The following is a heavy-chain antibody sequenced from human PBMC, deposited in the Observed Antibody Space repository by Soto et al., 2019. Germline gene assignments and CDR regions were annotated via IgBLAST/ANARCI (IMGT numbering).Heavy chain of an antibody. Sequence: QVQLVQSGAEVKKPGASVKVSCKASGYTFTSYDINWVRQATGQGLEWMGWMNPNRGNTGYAQKVQGRVTMTRNTSISTAYMELSSLRSEDTAVYYCARGGGDGYDFWSGYHNWFDPWGQGTLVTVCS. CDR3: ARGGGDGYDFWSGYHNWFDP. D-gene: IGHD3-3*01. J-gene: IGHJ5*02. CDR1: GYTFTSYD. V-gene: IGHV1-8*01. CDR2: MNPNRGNT.